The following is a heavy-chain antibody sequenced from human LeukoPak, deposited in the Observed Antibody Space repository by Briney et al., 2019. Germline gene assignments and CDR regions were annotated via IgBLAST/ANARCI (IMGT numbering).Heavy chain of an antibody. J-gene: IGHJ4*02. CDR2: IYYSGNT. CDR3: ARHYQGKPAAIPFDF. D-gene: IGHD2-2*01. Sequence: PSETLSLTCTVSGGSISTYYWSWIRQPPGKGLEWIGYIYYSGNTSYNPSLKSRVTMSVDTSKNQFSLKLSSVTAADTAVYYCARHYQGKPAAIPFDFWGQGTLVTVSS. V-gene: IGHV4-59*08. CDR1: GGSISTYY.